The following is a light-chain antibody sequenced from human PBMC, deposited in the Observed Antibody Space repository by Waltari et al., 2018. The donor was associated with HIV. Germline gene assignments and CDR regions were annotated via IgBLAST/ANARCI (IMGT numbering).Light chain of an antibody. CDR3: CAYAAGHVSYV. Sequence: QSALTQPPSVSGSPGQSVSISCSGTTSDVGFYDYVSWYQQYPVKAPNLIIFDVNQRPSGVPARFSGSKSGNTASLTISGLQTEDEADYFCCAYAAGHVSYVFGNGTAVAVL. CDR2: DVN. V-gene: IGLV2-11*01. CDR1: TSDVGFYDY. J-gene: IGLJ1*01.